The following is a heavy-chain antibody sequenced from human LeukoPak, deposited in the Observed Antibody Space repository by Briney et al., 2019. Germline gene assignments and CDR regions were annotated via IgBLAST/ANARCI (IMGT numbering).Heavy chain of an antibody. D-gene: IGHD1-1*01. CDR2: IDWDDDK. J-gene: IGHJ6*02. CDR3: ARMGGTTSLLYYGMDV. Sequence: SGPTLVNPTQTLTLTCTFSGFSLSTSGMCVSWIRQPPGKALEWLALIDWDDDKYYGTSLKTRLTISKDTSKNQVVLTMTNMDPVDTATYYCARMGGTTSLLYYGMDVWGRGTTVTVSS. CDR1: GFSLSTSGMC. V-gene: IGHV2-70*01.